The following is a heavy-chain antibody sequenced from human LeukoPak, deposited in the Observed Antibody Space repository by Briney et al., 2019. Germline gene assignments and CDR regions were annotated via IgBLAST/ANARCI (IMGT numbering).Heavy chain of an antibody. Sequence: ASETLSLTCTVSGDSFSLYYWSWIRQPAGKGLEWIGHIYASGSTNYNPSLKSRVTMSVDTSKNQFSLRLGSVTAADTAVYYCARGPTTVTRAFDYWGQGTLVTVSS. D-gene: IGHD4-17*01. CDR3: ARGPTTVTRAFDY. CDR1: GDSFSLYY. CDR2: IYASGST. J-gene: IGHJ4*02. V-gene: IGHV4-4*07.